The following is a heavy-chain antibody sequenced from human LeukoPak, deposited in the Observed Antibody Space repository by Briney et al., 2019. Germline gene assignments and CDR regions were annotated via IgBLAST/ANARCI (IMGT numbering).Heavy chain of an antibody. J-gene: IGHJ4*02. CDR2: INHSGST. V-gene: IGHV4-34*01. D-gene: IGHD3-16*01. CDR1: GGSFSGYH. CDR3: ARALGALDY. Sequence: PSETLSLTCAVYGGSFSGYHWSWIRQPPGKGLEWIGEINHSGSTNYNPSLKSRVTISVDTSKNQFSLKLSSVTAADTAVYYCARALGALDYWGQGTLVTVSS.